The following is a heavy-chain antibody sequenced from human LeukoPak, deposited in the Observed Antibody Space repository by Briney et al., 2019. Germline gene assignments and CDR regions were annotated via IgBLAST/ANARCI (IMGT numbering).Heavy chain of an antibody. CDR1: GFTFSSFV. D-gene: IGHD4-17*01. V-gene: IGHV3-30*18. CDR3: AKNYGDYPSYYYYYYMDV. CDR2: ISYDGTNK. Sequence: QPGGSLRLSCAASGFTFSSFVMHWVRQAPGKGLEWVAVISYDGTNKYYADSVKGRFTISRDNSKNTLYLQMNSLRAEDTAVYYCAKNYGDYPSYYYYYYMDVWGKGTTVTVSS. J-gene: IGHJ6*03.